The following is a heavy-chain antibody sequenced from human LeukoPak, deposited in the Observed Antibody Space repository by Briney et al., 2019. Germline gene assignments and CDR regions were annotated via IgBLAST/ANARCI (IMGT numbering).Heavy chain of an antibody. V-gene: IGHV4-59*01. J-gene: IGHJ6*02. Sequence: SKTLSLTCTVSGGSISSYYWSWIRQPPGKGLEWIGYIHYSGSTNYNPSLKSRVTISVDTSKNQFSLKLSSVTAADTAVYYCARQTGRVIRDYYYYGMDVWGQGTTVTVSS. CDR3: ARQTGRVIRDYYYYGMDV. D-gene: IGHD3-22*01. CDR2: IHYSGST. CDR1: GGSISSYY.